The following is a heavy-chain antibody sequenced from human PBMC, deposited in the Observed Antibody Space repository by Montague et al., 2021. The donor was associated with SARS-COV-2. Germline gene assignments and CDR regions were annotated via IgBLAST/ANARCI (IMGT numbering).Heavy chain of an antibody. CDR2: IYYSGNP. Sequence: SETLSLTCTVSGGSISTYYWSWIRLSPGKALEWLGYIYYSGNPNYNPSLTSRLSMSVDTSKNQFSLELSSVTAADTAVFFCARGEGRSPDAFDIWGQGTTVTVSS. J-gene: IGHJ3*02. D-gene: IGHD2-15*01. V-gene: IGHV4-59*01. CDR1: GGSISTYY. CDR3: ARGEGRSPDAFDI.